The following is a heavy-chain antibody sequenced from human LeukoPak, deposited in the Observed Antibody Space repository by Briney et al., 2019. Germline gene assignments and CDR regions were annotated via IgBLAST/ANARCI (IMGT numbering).Heavy chain of an antibody. V-gene: IGHV1-2*06. CDR1: GYTFTGYY. J-gene: IGHJ4*02. CDR2: INPNSGGT. Sequence: ASVKVSCKASGYTFTGYYMHWVRQAPGQGLEWMGRINPNSGGTNYAQKFQGRVTMTRDTSISTAYMELSRLRSDDTAVYYCARGTGGVVVIATEFDYWGQGTLVTVSS. CDR3: ARGTGGVVVIATEFDY. D-gene: IGHD2-21*01.